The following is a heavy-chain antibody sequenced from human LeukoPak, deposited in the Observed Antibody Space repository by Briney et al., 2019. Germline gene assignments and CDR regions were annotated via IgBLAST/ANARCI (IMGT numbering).Heavy chain of an antibody. Sequence: PSETLSLTCAVYGGSFSDYYWTWILQSPGKGLEWSGEINHSGSTNYNSSLKSRVTISVDPYKKQFSLKLSSVTAADTAVYSCAGGPGIAAAGYFDCWGQGTLVTVST. CDR3: AGGPGIAAAGYFDC. CDR2: INHSGST. J-gene: IGHJ4*02. CDR1: GGSFSDYY. D-gene: IGHD6-13*01. V-gene: IGHV4-34*01.